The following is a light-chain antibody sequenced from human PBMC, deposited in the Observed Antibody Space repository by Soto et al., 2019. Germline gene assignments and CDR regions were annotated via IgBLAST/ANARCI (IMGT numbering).Light chain of an antibody. CDR1: QSVSSSY. J-gene: IGKJ1*01. CDR2: DVS. Sequence: EIVLTQSPGTLSLSPGERATLSCRSSQSVSSSYLAWYQQKPGQAPRLLIYDVSSRATGIPDRFSGSVSGTDFTLTISRLEPEDFAVYYCHQYGSSPTFGQGTKVEIK. V-gene: IGKV3-20*01. CDR3: HQYGSSPT.